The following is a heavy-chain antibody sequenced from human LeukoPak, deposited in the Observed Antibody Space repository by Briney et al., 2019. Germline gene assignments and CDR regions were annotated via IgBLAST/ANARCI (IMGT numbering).Heavy chain of an antibody. V-gene: IGHV3-48*03. CDR1: GFTFRKYE. J-gene: IGHJ6*02. CDR3: AREGISVTVDYYGLDV. Sequence: TGGSLRLSCAASGFTFRKYEMTWVRQAPGKGLEWVSYISSAGSTIYYADSVKGRFTISRDNSENSLYLHMSSLRVEDTAVYFCAREGISVTVDYYGLDVWGQGTTVTVSS. CDR2: ISSAGSTI. D-gene: IGHD6-19*01.